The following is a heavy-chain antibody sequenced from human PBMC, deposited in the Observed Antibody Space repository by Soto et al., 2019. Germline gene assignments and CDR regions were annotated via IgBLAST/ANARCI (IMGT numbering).Heavy chain of an antibody. D-gene: IGHD3-9*01. CDR2: ISSSGTRM. CDR3: AREYYDVLTDYYRYYYIDV. V-gene: IGHV3-11*01. J-gene: IGHJ6*03. CDR1: GFTFSDYY. Sequence: QVQLVESGGGLVQPGGSLRLSCTASGFTFSDYYMTWIRQAPGKGLESVSYISSSGTRMYYADSVKGRFTISRDNAKNSLYLQLNSLRAEDTAVYYCAREYYDVLTDYYRYYYIDVWGKGITVTVPS.